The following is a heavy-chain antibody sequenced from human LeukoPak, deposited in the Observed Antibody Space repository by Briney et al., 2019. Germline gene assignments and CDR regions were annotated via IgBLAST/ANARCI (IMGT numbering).Heavy chain of an antibody. V-gene: IGHV1-46*01. CDR1: GYTFTSYY. D-gene: IGHD4-11*01. CDR3: AGDRDTTGDMDV. CDR2: INPSGGST. J-gene: IGHJ6*03. Sequence: ASVKVSCTASGYTFTSYYMHWVRQAPGQGLEWMGIINPSGGSTSYAQKFQGRVTMTRDTSTSTVYMELSSLRSEDTAVYYCAGDRDTTGDMDVWGKGTTVTVSS.